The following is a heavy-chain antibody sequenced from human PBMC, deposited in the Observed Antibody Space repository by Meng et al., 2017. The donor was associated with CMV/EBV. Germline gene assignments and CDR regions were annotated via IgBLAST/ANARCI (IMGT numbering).Heavy chain of an antibody. Sequence: SSSYYWGWIRQPPGKGLEWIRSIYYSGSTYYNPSLKSRVTISVDTPKNQFSLKLSSVTAADTAVYYCARRRLRGLGLPGYYYYGMDVWGQGTTVTVSS. CDR1: SSSYY. CDR2: IYYSGST. V-gene: IGHV4-39*07. J-gene: IGHJ6*02. CDR3: ARRRLRGLGLPGYYYYGMDV. D-gene: IGHD3-10*01.